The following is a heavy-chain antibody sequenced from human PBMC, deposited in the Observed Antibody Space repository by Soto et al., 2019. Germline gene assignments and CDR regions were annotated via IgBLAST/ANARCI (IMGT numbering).Heavy chain of an antibody. J-gene: IGHJ4*02. CDR2: IYWDDDK. Sequence: QITLNESGPTLVKPTQTLTLTCTFSGFSLTTSGVGVGWIRQSPGKAPEWLALIYWDDDKRYSPSLKSRLTNSKDTSKSQVVLTMANLDPADTATYYCAHRVLRTVFGLVTTTAIYFDFWGQGTPVAVSS. V-gene: IGHV2-5*02. CDR1: GFSLTTSGVG. D-gene: IGHD3-3*01. CDR3: AHRVLRTVFGLVTTTAIYFDF.